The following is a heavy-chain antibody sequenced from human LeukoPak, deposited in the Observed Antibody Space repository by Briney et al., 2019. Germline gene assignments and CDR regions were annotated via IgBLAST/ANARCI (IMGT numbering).Heavy chain of an antibody. D-gene: IGHD2-15*01. CDR3: ARDVNDCSGGSCYSGNWFDP. J-gene: IGHJ5*02. CDR2: MNPNSGNT. CDR1: GYTFTSYD. Sequence: ASVKVSCKASGYTFTSYDINWVRQATGQGLEWMGWMNPNSGNTGYAQKFQGRVTMTRNTSISTAYMELSSLRSEDTAVYHCARDVNDCSGGSCYSGNWFDPWGQGTLVTVSS. V-gene: IGHV1-8*01.